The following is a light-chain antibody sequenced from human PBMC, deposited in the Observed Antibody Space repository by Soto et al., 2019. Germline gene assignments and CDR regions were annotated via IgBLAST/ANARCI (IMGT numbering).Light chain of an antibody. V-gene: IGKV1-5*03. Sequence: DIQMTQSPSTLSASVGDRVIIICRASQSISSWLAWYQQKAGKAPKLLIYKASSLESGVPSRFSGSGSGTEITLTISSLQPDDFATYYCQQYNSYLWTFGQGTKVDIK. J-gene: IGKJ1*01. CDR3: QQYNSYLWT. CDR1: QSISSW. CDR2: KAS.